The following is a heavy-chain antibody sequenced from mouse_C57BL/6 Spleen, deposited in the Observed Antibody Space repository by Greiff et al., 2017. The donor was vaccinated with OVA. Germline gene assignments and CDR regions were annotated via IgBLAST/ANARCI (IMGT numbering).Heavy chain of an antibody. CDR3: ARHEDPSYFFDY. CDR1: GYTFTEYT. J-gene: IGHJ2*01. CDR2: FYPGSGSI. Sequence: VQGVESGAELVKPGASVKLSCKASGYTFTEYTIHWVKQRSGQGLEWIGWFYPGSGSIKYNEKFKDKATLTADKSSSTVYMELSRLTSEDSAVYFCARHEDPSYFFDYWGQGTTLTVSS. D-gene: IGHD2-10*01. V-gene: IGHV1-62-2*01.